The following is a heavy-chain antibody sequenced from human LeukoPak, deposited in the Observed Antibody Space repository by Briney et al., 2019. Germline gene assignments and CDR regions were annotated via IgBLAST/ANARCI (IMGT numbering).Heavy chain of an antibody. CDR3: ARTSGWFGEYNWFDP. D-gene: IGHD3-10*01. CDR1: GGTFSSYA. CDR2: IIPILGIA. J-gene: IGHJ5*02. V-gene: IGHV1-69*04. Sequence: SVKVPCKASGGTFSSYAISWVRQAPGQGLEWMGRIIPILGIANYAQKFQGRVTITADKSTSTAYMELSSLRSEDTAVYYCARTSGWFGEYNWFDPWGQGTLVTVSS.